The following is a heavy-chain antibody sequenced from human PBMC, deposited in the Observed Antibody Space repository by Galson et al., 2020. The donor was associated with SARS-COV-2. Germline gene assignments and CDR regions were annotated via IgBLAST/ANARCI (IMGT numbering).Heavy chain of an antibody. D-gene: IGHD3-10*01. Sequence: ASVKDSCKASGYTFTGYYMHCVRQAPGQGLEWMGWINPNSGGTKYAPQFQGWVTMIRDTSISTAYMELSRLRSDDTAVYYCAREGQGRGYYYYGMDVWGQGTTVTVSS. CDR1: GYTFTGYY. J-gene: IGHJ6*02. CDR2: INPNSGGT. CDR3: AREGQGRGYYYYGMDV. V-gene: IGHV1-2*04.